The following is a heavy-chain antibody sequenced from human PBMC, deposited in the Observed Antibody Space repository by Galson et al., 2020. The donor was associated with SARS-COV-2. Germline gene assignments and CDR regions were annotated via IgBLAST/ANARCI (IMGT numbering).Heavy chain of an antibody. J-gene: IGHJ4*02. V-gene: IGHV3-30*04. CDR3: ARPGSGSYYSPFDY. Sequence: GGSLRLSCAASGFTFSSYAMHWVRQAPGKGLEWVAVISYDGSNKYYADSVTGRFTISRDNSKNTLYLQMNSLRAEDTAVYYCARPGSGSYYSPFDYWGQGTLVTVSS. CDR1: GFTFSSYA. D-gene: IGHD3-10*01. CDR2: ISYDGSNK.